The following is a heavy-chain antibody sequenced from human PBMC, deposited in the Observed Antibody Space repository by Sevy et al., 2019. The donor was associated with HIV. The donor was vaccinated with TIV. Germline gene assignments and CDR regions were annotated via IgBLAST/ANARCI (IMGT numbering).Heavy chain of an antibody. V-gene: IGHV3-21*01. D-gene: IGHD5-12*01. CDR2: ISYSSEYI. J-gene: IGHJ4*02. Sequence: GGSLRLSCAASGFTFSSYTLNWVRQAPGKGLEWVSSISYSSEYIYYADSVKGRFTISRDNAKNSLYLQMNSLRAADTAVHYCATDKGGYDPFDYWGQGTLVTVSS. CDR1: GFTFSSYT. CDR3: ATDKGGYDPFDY.